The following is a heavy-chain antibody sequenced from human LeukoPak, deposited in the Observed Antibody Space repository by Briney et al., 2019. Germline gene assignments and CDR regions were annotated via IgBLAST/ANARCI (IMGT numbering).Heavy chain of an antibody. CDR3: ARGAVARYYYYYGMDV. J-gene: IGHJ6*02. CDR1: GYTFTSYD. V-gene: IGHV1-8*01. CDR2: MNPNSGNT. Sequence: ASVKVSCKASGYTFTSYDINWVRQATGQGLERMGWMNPNSGNTGYAQKFQGRVTITADESTSTAYMELSSLRSEDTAVYYCARGAVARYYYYYGMDVWGQGTTVTVSS. D-gene: IGHD6-19*01.